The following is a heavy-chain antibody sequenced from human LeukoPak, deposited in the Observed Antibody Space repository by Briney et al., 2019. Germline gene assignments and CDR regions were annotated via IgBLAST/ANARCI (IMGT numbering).Heavy chain of an antibody. J-gene: IGHJ3*02. CDR2: IKSKTDGGTT. CDR1: GFTFSNAW. CDR3: TTAPSRSDI. V-gene: IGHV3-15*01. Sequence: GGSLRLSCAASGFTFSNAWMSWVRQAPGEGLEWVGRIKSKTDGGTTDYAAPVKGRFTISRDDSKDTLYLQMNSLETEDTALYYCTTAPSRSDIWGQGTMVTVSS. D-gene: IGHD6-6*01.